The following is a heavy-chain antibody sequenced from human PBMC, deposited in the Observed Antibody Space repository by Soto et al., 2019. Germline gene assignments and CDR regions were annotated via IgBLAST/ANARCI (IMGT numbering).Heavy chain of an antibody. CDR1: GFQFSTNC. CDR2: IKQDGSEK. Sequence: XGALRVPSAASGFQFSTNCMNWVRQAPGKGLEWVADIKQDGSEKYYVDSVKGRFTISRDNAKNSLYLQMTSLRAEDTAVYYCARGDYFDSRFDKWGQGTLVTVSS. J-gene: IGHJ4*02. V-gene: IGHV3-7*03. D-gene: IGHD3-22*01. CDR3: ARGDYFDSRFDK.